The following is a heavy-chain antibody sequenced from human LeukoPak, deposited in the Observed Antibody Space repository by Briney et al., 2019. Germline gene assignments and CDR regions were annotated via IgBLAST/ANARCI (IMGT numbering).Heavy chain of an antibody. CDR3: ARAGPYCSGGSCRFDF. J-gene: IGHJ4*02. CDR1: GGSISSSGYY. CDR2: IYYSGST. V-gene: IGHV4-31*03. D-gene: IGHD2-15*01. Sequence: PSQTLSLTCTVSGGSISSSGYYWSWIRQHPGTGLEWLGYIYYSGSTYYNPSLKSRITISVDTSKNQFSLKLSSVTAADTAVYYCARAGPYCSGGSCRFDFWGQGTLVTVSS.